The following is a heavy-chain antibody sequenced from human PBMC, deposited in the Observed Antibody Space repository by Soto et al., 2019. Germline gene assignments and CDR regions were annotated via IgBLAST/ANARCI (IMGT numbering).Heavy chain of an antibody. CDR3: ARFLVPYYYDSSGYSMVNWCDP. CDR1: GGTFSSYA. Sequence: GASVKVSCKASGGTFSSYAISWVRQAPGQGLEWMGGIIPIFGTANYAQKFQGRVTITADKSTSTAYMELSSLRSEDTAVYYCARFLVPYYYDSSGYSMVNWCDPWGQGTLVTVSS. CDR2: IIPIFGTA. D-gene: IGHD3-22*01. J-gene: IGHJ5*02. V-gene: IGHV1-69*06.